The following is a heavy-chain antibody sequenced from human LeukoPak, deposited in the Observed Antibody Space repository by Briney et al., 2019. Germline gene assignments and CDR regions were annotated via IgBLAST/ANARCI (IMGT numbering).Heavy chain of an antibody. Sequence: GGSLRLSCAASGFIFSSYWMAWVRQAPGKGLEWVANIKEDETAKYYVDSVRGRFTSSRDNAKNSLYLQMNSLIAEDTAVYYCARALEAGIFDIWGQGTLVTVSS. D-gene: IGHD6-13*01. V-gene: IGHV3-7*01. CDR2: IKEDETAK. CDR3: ARALEAGIFDI. J-gene: IGHJ3*02. CDR1: GFIFSSYW.